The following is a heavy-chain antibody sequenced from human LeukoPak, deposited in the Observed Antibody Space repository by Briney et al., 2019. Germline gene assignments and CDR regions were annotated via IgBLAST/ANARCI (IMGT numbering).Heavy chain of an antibody. Sequence: GESLQISCKGSGSRFTSYWIAWVRQMPGRGLEWMGIIYPGDSDTRYSPSFQGQVTISADNSISTAYLQWSSLKASDTAMYYCARRQQLVWGNNWSDPWGQGTLVTVSS. V-gene: IGHV5-51*01. CDR1: GSRFTSYW. J-gene: IGHJ5*02. D-gene: IGHD6-13*01. CDR2: IYPGDSDT. CDR3: ARRQQLVWGNNWSDP.